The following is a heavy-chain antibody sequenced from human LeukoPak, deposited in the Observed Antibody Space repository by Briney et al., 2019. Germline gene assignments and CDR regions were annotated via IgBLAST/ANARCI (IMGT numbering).Heavy chain of an antibody. J-gene: IGHJ6*02. D-gene: IGHD2-15*01. CDR2: IYSGGST. CDR3: AREVLYCSGGSCYPGYYGMDV. CDR1: GSTVSSNY. Sequence: GGSLRLSCAASGSTVSSNYMSWVRQAPGKGLEWVSVIYSGGSTYYADSVKGRFTISRDNSKNTLYLQMNSLRAEDTAVYYCAREVLYCSGGSCYPGYYGMDVWGQGTTVTVSS. V-gene: IGHV3-66*01.